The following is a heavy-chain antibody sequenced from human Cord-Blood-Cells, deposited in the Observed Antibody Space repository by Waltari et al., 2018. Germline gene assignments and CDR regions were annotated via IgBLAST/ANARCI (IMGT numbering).Heavy chain of an antibody. CDR1: GGPFSGYY. V-gene: IGHV4-34*01. J-gene: IGHJ5*02. CDR3: AREGESIAAPNWFDP. D-gene: IGHD6-6*01. CDR2: IKYSGST. Sequence: QVQLQQWGAGLLKPSENLSLTCAVYGGPFSGYYGSWIRPPPGKGLEWIGEIKYSGSTHDNPSLKSRVTISVDTSKNQFSRELSSVTAADTAVYYCAREGESIAAPNWFDPWGQGTLVTVSS.